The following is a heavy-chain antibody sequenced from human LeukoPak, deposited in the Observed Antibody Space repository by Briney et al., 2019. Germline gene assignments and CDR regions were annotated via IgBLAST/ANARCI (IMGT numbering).Heavy chain of an antibody. V-gene: IGHV5-10-1*01. Sequence: GESLKISCKGSGYSFTTYWISWVRQMPGKGLEWTGRIDPSDSYTNYSPSFQGHVTISADKSFSTAYLQWTSLKASDTAMYYCARHAKAYGSSCDYWGQGTLVTVSP. CDR1: GYSFTTYW. D-gene: IGHD6-13*01. CDR3: ARHAKAYGSSCDY. J-gene: IGHJ4*02. CDR2: IDPSDSYT.